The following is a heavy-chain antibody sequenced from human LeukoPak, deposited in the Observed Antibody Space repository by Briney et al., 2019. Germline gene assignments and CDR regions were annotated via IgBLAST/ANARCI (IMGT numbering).Heavy chain of an antibody. Sequence: ASVNVSCKVSGYTLTELSMHWVRQAPGKGLEWMGGFDPEDGETIYAQKFQGRVTMTEDTSTDTAYMELSSLRSEDTAVYYCATWRWNYDSTRFDPWGQGTLVTVSS. CDR1: GYTLTELS. J-gene: IGHJ5*02. D-gene: IGHD3-22*01. CDR3: ATWRWNYDSTRFDP. V-gene: IGHV1-24*01. CDR2: FDPEDGET.